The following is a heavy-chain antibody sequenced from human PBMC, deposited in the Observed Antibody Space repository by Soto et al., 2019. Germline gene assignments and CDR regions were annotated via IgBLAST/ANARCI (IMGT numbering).Heavy chain of an antibody. V-gene: IGHV4-59*01. J-gene: IGHJ4*02. CDR2: IYYSGST. Sequence: PSETLSLTCTVSGRSISIYYWSWIRQPPGKGLEWIGYIYYSGSTNYNPSLKSRVTLSVDTSKNQFSLKLSSVTAADTAVYYCARSGYDYYFDYWGQGTLVTVSS. CDR3: ARSGYDYYFDY. CDR1: GRSISIYY. D-gene: IGHD5-12*01.